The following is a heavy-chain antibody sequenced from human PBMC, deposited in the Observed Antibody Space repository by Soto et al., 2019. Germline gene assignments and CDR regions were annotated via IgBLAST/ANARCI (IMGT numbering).Heavy chain of an antibody. CDR3: PSDGAPLCSIYCYGMYV. Sequence: ASVKASCKASGYTFTGYYMHWVRQAPGPGLEWMGWINPNSGGTNYAQKFQGRVTMTRDTSIITAYMELSRLRYEDTAAYSFPSDGAPLCSIYCYGMYVCGQGSTCSVSS. D-gene: IGHD2-2*01. CDR1: GYTFTGYY. J-gene: IGHJ6*02. V-gene: IGHV1-2*02. CDR2: INPNSGGT.